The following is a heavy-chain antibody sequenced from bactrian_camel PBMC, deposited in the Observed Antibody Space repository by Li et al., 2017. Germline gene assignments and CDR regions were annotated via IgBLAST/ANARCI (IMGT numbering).Heavy chain of an antibody. Sequence: QLVESGGGSAQLGGSLRLSCTVSGFALVDSDIYWYRQFPGKACVPVSGITRREGTKNYEDSVKDRFTISRDNAKNTVYLQMNSLKPEDTAVYYCVRDLSSRWSNTLGYWGQGTQVTVS. V-gene: IGHV3S63*01. J-gene: IGHJ4*01. CDR1: GFALVDSD. CDR3: VRDLSSRWSNTLGY. D-gene: IGHD6*01. CDR2: ITRREGTK.